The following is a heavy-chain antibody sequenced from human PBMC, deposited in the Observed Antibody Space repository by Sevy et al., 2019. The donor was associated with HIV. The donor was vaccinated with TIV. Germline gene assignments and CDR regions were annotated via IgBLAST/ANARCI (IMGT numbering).Heavy chain of an antibody. CDR1: GGSISSYY. D-gene: IGHD5-18*01. CDR3: AGVGGRDTAMVKDWFDP. CDR2: IYYSGST. V-gene: IGHV4-59*13. J-gene: IGHJ5*02. Sequence: SETLSLTCTVSGGSISSYYWSWIRQPPGKGLEWIGYIYYSGSTNYNPSLKSRVTISVDTSKNQFSLKLSSVTAADTAVYYCAGVGGRDTAMVKDWFDPWGQGTLVTVSS.